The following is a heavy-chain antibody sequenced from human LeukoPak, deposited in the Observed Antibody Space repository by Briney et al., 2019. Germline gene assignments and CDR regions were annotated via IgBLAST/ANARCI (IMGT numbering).Heavy chain of an antibody. CDR2: IRNDGDSK. Sequence: PGGSLRLSCAASGFTFSSYGFHWVRQAPGKALEWVGFIRNDGDSKYNADSVKGRFIISRDNSKSTLYPQLNSLRADDTAVYYCSKVRGTYNIEYWGQGTLVTVSS. CDR1: GFTFSSYG. D-gene: IGHD1-1*01. CDR3: SKVRGTYNIEY. V-gene: IGHV3-30*02. J-gene: IGHJ4*02.